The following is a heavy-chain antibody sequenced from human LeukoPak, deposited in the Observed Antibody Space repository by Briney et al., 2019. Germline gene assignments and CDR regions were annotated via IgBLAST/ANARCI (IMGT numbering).Heavy chain of an antibody. CDR2: ISASNGDT. CDR3: ARHLGNVELDGDWFDP. Sequence: SVKVSCKASGYTFTNYGITWVRQAPGQGLEWMGWISASNGDTHYSEKFQDRITVTTDTSTSTAYMELRSLVSDDTAVYYCARHLGNVELDGDWFDPWGQGTLVTVSS. D-gene: IGHD1-7*01. V-gene: IGHV1-18*01. J-gene: IGHJ5*02. CDR1: GYTFTNYG.